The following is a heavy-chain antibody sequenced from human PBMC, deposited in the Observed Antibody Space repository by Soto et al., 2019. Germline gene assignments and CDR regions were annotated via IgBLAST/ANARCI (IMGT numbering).Heavy chain of an antibody. D-gene: IGHD3-16*02. Sequence: EVQLLESGGGLVQPGGSLRLSCAASGFTFSSYAMSWVRQAPGKGLEWVSAISGSGGSTYYADSVKGRFTISRENSKNPLYLQMNSLRAEDTAVYYCAKDSYGAPGRLGELSSYWYFDLWGRGTLVTVSS. CDR2: ISGSGGST. CDR3: AKDSYGAPGRLGELSSYWYFDL. J-gene: IGHJ2*01. V-gene: IGHV3-23*01. CDR1: GFTFSSYA.